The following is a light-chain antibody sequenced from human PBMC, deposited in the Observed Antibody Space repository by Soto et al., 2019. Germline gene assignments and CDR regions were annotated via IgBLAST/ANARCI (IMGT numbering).Light chain of an antibody. V-gene: IGKV1-33*01. CDR3: QQFGSVPLT. CDR2: DVS. J-gene: IGKJ4*01. CDR1: QDIGNS. Sequence: DIQMTQSPSSLSASIGDRVTITCQASQDIGNSLNWYQQKSGKAPNLLIYDVSRLGAGVPSRFRGSSSRTNCRLTSSDLQREDVATYYCQQFGSVPLTFGGGTKVEIK.